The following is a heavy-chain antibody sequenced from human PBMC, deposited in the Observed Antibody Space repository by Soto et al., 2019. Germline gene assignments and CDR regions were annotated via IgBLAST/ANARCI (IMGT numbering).Heavy chain of an antibody. J-gene: IGHJ5*02. CDR3: ARGFSGGDADRFDP. CDR2: INAGNGNT. Sequence: QVQLVQSGAEVKKPGASVKVSCKASGYTFTSYAMHWVRQAPGQRLEWMGWINAGNGNTKYSQKFQGRVTITRDTAAVTAYMDLSSLRSEDTAVYYCARGFSGGDADRFDPWGQGTLVTVAS. D-gene: IGHD2-21*02. CDR1: GYTFTSYA. V-gene: IGHV1-3*01.